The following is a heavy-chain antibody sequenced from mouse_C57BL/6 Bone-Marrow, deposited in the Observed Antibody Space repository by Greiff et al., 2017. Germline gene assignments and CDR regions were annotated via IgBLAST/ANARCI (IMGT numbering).Heavy chain of an antibody. V-gene: IGHV5-4*01. CDR3: TKDRVHWGNAMDY. CDR2: ISDGGSYS. Sequence: EVNVVESGGGLVKPGGSLKLSCAASGFTFSSYAMSWVRQTPEKRLEWVATISDGGSYSYYPDNVKGRFTISSDNAKNNLYLQMSHLKSEDTTMYYCTKDRVHWGNAMDYWGQGTSVTVSS. J-gene: IGHJ4*01. CDR1: GFTFSSYA. D-gene: IGHD4-1*01.